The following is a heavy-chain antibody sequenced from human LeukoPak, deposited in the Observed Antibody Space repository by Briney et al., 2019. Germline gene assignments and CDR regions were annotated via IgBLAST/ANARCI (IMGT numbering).Heavy chain of an antibody. CDR1: GGSISSSNW. Sequence: SSETLSLTCAVSGGSISSSNWWRWVRQPPGKGLEWIGEIYHSGSTNYNPSLKSRVTISVDKSKNQFSLKLSSVTAADTAVYYCARVEIAVAASGFDYWGQGTLVTVSS. J-gene: IGHJ4*02. CDR2: IYHSGST. V-gene: IGHV4-4*02. CDR3: ARVEIAVAASGFDY. D-gene: IGHD6-19*01.